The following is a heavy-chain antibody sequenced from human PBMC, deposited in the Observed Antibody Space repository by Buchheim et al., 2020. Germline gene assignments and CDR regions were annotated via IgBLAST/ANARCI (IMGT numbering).Heavy chain of an antibody. CDR2: IYHSGST. CDR1: GYSISSGYY. V-gene: IGHV4-38-2*01. CDR3: AHSKVTPFDY. D-gene: IGHD2-21*02. J-gene: IGHJ4*02. Sequence: QVQLQESGPGLVKPSETLSLTCAVSGYSISSGYYWGWIRQPPGKGLEWIGSIYHSGSTYYNPSLKSLVTQSVDTSKNPLSPKLSSVTAADTAVYYCAHSKVTPFDYWGQGTL.